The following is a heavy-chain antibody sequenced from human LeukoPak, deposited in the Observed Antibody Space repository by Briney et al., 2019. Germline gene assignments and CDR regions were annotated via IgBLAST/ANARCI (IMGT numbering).Heavy chain of an antibody. J-gene: IGHJ4*02. CDR3: ARASYYYDTVLDY. CDR1: GVTFSSYW. D-gene: IGHD3-22*01. V-gene: IGHV3-74*01. CDR2: INSDGSST. Sequence: GGSLRLSCAASGVTFSSYWMHWVRQAPGKGLVWVSRINSDGSSTSYADSVKGRFTISRDNAKNTLYLQMNSLRAEDTAVYYCARASYYYDTVLDYWGQGTLVTVSS.